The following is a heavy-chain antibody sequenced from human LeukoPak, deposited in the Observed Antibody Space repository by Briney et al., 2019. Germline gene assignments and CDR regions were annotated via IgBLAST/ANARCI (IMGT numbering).Heavy chain of an antibody. V-gene: IGHV1-2*02. J-gene: IGHJ4*02. Sequence: ASVKVSCKASGYTFTGYYMHWVRQAPGQGLEWMGWINPNSGGTNYAQKFQGRVTMTRDTSIGTAYMELSRLRSDDTAVYYCARDSSIAVAGNDYWGQGTLVTVSS. D-gene: IGHD6-19*01. CDR1: GYTFTGYY. CDR3: ARDSSIAVAGNDY. CDR2: INPNSGGT.